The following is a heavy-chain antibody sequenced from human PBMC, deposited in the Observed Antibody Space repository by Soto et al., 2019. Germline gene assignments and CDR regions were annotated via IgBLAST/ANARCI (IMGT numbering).Heavy chain of an antibody. CDR2: IWCDGSNK. J-gene: IGHJ4*02. V-gene: IGHV3-33*01. CDR1: GFTFSSYG. Sequence: AGGSLRLSCAASGFTFSSYGMHWVRQAPGKGLEWVAVIWCDGSNKYYADSVNGRFTISRDNSKNTLYLQMNGLRAEDRAVYYWGRDEQLVPLFDYWGQGTLVTVSS. D-gene: IGHD6-13*01. CDR3: GRDEQLVPLFDY.